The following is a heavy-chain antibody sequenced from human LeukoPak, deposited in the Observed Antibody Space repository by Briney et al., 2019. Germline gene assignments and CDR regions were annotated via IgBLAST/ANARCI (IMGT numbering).Heavy chain of an antibody. CDR3: ARYGSSFDY. D-gene: IGHD2-15*01. CDR1: GFTFSDYW. V-gene: IGHV3-7*01. J-gene: IGHJ4*02. Sequence: PGGSLRLSCVASGFTFSDYWMSWVRQTPGKGLEWVANINKDGSDIYYADSAKGRFTISRDSAKNSLYLQMNSLRDGDTAIYYCARYGSSFDYSGQGTQITVSS. CDR2: INKDGSDI.